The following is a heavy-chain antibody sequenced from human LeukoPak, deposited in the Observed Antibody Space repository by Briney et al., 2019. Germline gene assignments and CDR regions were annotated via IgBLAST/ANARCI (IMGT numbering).Heavy chain of an antibody. J-gene: IGHJ3*02. CDR2: MNPNSGNT. Sequence: ASVKVSCKASGYTFTSYDIHRVRQATGQGLEWMGWMNPNSGNTGYAQKFQGRVTMTRNTSISTAYMELSSLRSEDTAVYYCARGPTIAAAEDDAFDIWGQGTMVTVSS. V-gene: IGHV1-8*01. D-gene: IGHD6-13*01. CDR1: GYTFTSYD. CDR3: ARGPTIAAAEDDAFDI.